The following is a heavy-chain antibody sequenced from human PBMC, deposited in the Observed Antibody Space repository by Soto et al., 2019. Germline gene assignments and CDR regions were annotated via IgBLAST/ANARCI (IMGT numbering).Heavy chain of an antibody. CDR1: GFTFSSYD. Sequence: EVQLVESGGGLVQPGGSLRLSCAASGFTFSSYDMHWVRQATGKGLEWVSAIGTAGDTYYPGSVKGRFTISRENAKNSLYLQMNSLRAGDAAVYYCARGHRFGELLGWGQGTLVTVSS. D-gene: IGHD3-10*01. CDR2: IGTAGDT. J-gene: IGHJ4*02. CDR3: ARGHRFGELLG. V-gene: IGHV3-13*01.